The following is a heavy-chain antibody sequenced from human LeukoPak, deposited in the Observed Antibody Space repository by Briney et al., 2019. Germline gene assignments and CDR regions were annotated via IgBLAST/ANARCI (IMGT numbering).Heavy chain of an antibody. J-gene: IGHJ4*02. CDR2: VSPPGGGT. CDR3: ARTAPGRWLQLLYPTQTKFDY. V-gene: IGHV3-23*01. CDR1: GFTFSNHG. Sequence: GGSLRLSCAASGFTFSNHGMNWVRQAPGKGLEWLSGVSPPGGGTYYADSVKGRFTISRDDSKNTLSLQMNSLRVEDTAVYYCARTAPGRWLQLLYPTQTKFDYWGQGTLVTVSS. D-gene: IGHD5-24*01.